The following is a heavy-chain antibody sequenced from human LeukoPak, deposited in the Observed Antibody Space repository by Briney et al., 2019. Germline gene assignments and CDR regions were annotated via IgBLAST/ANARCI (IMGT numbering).Heavy chain of an antibody. J-gene: IGHJ4*02. CDR2: ISSSSSTI. D-gene: IGHD5-18*01. CDR1: GFTFSSYW. V-gene: IGHV3-48*04. CDR3: ARDLGGRYSYGYDY. Sequence: GGSLRLSCAASGFTFSSYWMNWVRQAPGKGLEWVSYISSSSSTIYYADSVKGRFTISRDNAKNSLYLQMNSLRAEDTAVYYCARDLGGRYSYGYDYWGQGTLVTVSS.